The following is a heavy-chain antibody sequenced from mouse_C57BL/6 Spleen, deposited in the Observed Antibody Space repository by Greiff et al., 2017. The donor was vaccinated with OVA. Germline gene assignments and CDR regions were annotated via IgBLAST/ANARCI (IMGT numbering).Heavy chain of an antibody. Sequence: EVQLVESGAELVRPGASVKLSCTASGFNIKDDYMHWVKQRPEQGLEWIGWIDPENGDTEYASKFQGKATITADTSSNTAYLQLSSLTSEDTAVYYCTAHYYGSRDWYFDVWGTGTTVTVSS. CDR3: TAHYYGSRDWYFDV. CDR2: IDPENGDT. D-gene: IGHD1-1*01. V-gene: IGHV14-4*01. CDR1: GFNIKDDY. J-gene: IGHJ1*03.